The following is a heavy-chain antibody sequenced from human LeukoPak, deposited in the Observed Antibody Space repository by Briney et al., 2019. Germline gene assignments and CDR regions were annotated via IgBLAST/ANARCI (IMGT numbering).Heavy chain of an antibody. J-gene: IGHJ4*02. V-gene: IGHV3-30-3*01. CDR3: ARGQDGDYGGYYFDY. CDR2: ISYDGSNK. CDR1: GFTFSSYA. Sequence: GGSLRLSCAASGFTFSSYAMHWVRRAPGKGLEWVAVISYDGSNKYYADSVKGRFTISRDNSKNTLYLQMNSLRAEDTAVYYCARGQDGDYGGYYFDYWGQGTLVTVSS. D-gene: IGHD4-17*01.